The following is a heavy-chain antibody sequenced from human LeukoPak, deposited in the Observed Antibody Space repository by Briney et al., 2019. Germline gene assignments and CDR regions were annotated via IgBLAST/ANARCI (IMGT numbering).Heavy chain of an antibody. D-gene: IGHD2-2*01. V-gene: IGHV3-30*02. CDR1: GFTFSSYA. J-gene: IGHJ6*03. Sequence: GGSLRFSCAASGFTFSSYAMHWVRQAPGKGLEWVAFIRYDGSNKYYADSVKGRFTVSRDSSKNTLYLQMNSLRAEDTAIYYCAKVVPAAYYYMDVWGKGTTVTVSS. CDR2: IRYDGSNK. CDR3: AKVVPAAYYYMDV.